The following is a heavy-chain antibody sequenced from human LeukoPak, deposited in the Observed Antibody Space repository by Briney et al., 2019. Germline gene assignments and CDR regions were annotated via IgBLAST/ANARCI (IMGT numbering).Heavy chain of an antibody. V-gene: IGHV3-21*01. CDR3: ARDRPTGASRLFVVQ. J-gene: IGHJ4*02. CDR2: MSSGSRYI. D-gene: IGHD3-3*01. CDR1: GFTFSSYS. Sequence: GGSLRLSCAASGFTFSSYSMTWVRQAPGKGLEWVSSMSSGSRYIYYADSVRGRFTISRDNAKNSLYLLMNSLRAGDTAVYYCARDRPTGASRLFVVQWGQGTLVTVSS.